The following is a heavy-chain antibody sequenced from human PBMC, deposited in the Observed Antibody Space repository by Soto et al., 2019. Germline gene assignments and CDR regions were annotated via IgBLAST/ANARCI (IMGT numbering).Heavy chain of an antibody. CDR3: AKAEGVVAAEYYYYMDV. J-gene: IGHJ6*03. V-gene: IGHV3-23*01. Sequence: GGSLRLSCAASGFTYSSYAMSWVRQAPGKGLEWVSAISGSGGRTHYADSVKGRFTISRDNSKNTLYLQMNSLRAEDTAVYYCAKAEGVVAAEYYYYMDVWGKGTTVTVSS. CDR2: ISGSGGRT. CDR1: GFTYSSYA. D-gene: IGHD2-2*01.